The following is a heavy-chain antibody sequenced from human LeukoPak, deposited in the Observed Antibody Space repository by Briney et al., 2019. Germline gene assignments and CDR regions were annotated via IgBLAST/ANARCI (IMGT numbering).Heavy chain of an antibody. V-gene: IGHV4-39*07. D-gene: IGHD5-12*01. J-gene: IGHJ3*02. CDR3: ARRYSGYEDAFDI. Sequence: SETLSLTCTVSGGSISSSSYYWGWIRQPPGKGLEWIGSIYYSGSTYYNPSLKSRVTISVDTSKNQFSLKLSSVTAADTAVYYCARRYSGYEDAFDIWGQGTMVTVSS. CDR2: IYYSGST. CDR1: GGSISSSSYY.